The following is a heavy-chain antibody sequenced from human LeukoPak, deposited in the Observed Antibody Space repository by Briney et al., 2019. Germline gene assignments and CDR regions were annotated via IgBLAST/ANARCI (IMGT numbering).Heavy chain of an antibody. V-gene: IGHV7-4-1*02. CDR2: ISTNTGNP. J-gene: IGHJ4*02. Sequence: ASVKVSCKASGYTSTSHAMNWVRQAPGQGLEWMGWISTNTGNPTYVQGFTGRFVFSLDTSVSTAYLQISSLKAEDTAVYYCARALLGDYKSADYWGQGTLVTVSS. CDR3: ARALLGDYKSADY. D-gene: IGHD4-17*01. CDR1: GYTSTSHA.